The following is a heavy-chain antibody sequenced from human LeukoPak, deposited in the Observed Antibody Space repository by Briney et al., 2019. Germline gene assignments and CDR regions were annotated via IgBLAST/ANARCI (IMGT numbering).Heavy chain of an antibody. D-gene: IGHD4-17*01. CDR3: ARDFGDYGGYGYYYFHGMDV. Sequence: ASVKVSCKASGYTFTGYNINWVRQAPGQGLEWMGWINPDSGGTNIGQKFQGRVTMTRDTSISTVHMELSRLRSDDTAVYYCARDFGDYGGYGYYYFHGMDVWGQGTMVTVSS. J-gene: IGHJ6*02. CDR2: INPDSGGT. CDR1: GYTFTGYN. V-gene: IGHV1-2*02.